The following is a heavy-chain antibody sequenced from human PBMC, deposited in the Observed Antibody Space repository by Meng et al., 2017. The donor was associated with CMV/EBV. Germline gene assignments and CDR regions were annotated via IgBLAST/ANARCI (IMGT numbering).Heavy chain of an antibody. CDR1: GGSISSGDYY. V-gene: IGHV4-30-4*08. J-gene: IGHJ4*02. D-gene: IGHD2-2*01. CDR3: ARVGRTSCYDY. CDR2: IYYSGST. Sequence: QVQLQGSGPGRVKPSQTLSLPCTVSGGSISSGDYYWSWIRQPPGKGLEWIGYIYYSGSTYYNPSLKSRVTISVDTSKNQFSLKLSSVTAADTAVYYCARVGRTSCYDYWGQGTLVTVSS.